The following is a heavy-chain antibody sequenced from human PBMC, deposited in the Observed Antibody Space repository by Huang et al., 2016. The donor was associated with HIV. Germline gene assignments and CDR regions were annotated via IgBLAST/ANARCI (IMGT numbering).Heavy chain of an antibody. CDR3: ASQHIGAAATWF. V-gene: IGHV4-39*01. D-gene: IGHD6-13*01. Sequence: QLQLQESGPGQVKPSETLSLTCTVSGDFISSTNYYWGWLRQSPGKGLEWVGSVYQSGSTNSNPSLKRRVTLSVDTSRNQLSLRLNSVTAADTAVYYCASQHIGAAATWFWGRGTQVAVSS. CDR2: VYQSGST. J-gene: IGHJ4*02. CDR1: GDFISSTNYY.